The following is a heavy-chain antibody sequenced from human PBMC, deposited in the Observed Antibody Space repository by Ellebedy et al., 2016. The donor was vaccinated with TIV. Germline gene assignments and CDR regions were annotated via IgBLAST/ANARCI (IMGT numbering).Heavy chain of an antibody. Sequence: GESLKISCAASRFTFSIYWMSWVRQAPGKGLEWVANINQDVSEEYYVDSVNGRFTISRDNSKNSLFLQMNSRRVEDTAMYVCARPGSTGKVDYWGQGTLVSVSS. J-gene: IGHJ4*02. D-gene: IGHD1-1*01. CDR1: RFTFSIYW. CDR2: INQDVSEE. V-gene: IGHV3-7*04. CDR3: ARPGSTGKVDY.